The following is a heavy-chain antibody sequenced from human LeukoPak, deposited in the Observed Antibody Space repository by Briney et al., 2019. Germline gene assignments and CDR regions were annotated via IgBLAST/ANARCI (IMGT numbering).Heavy chain of an antibody. CDR1: GYTFTSYG. D-gene: IGHD6-13*01. V-gene: IGHV1-18*01. Sequence: ASVKVSCKASGYTFTSYGISWVRQAPGQGLEWMGWISAYNGNTNYAQKLQGRVTMTTDTSTSTAYMELRSLRSDDTAVYYCARVNGSSSRYGATYYYYGMDVWGQGTTVTVSS. CDR3: ARVNGSSSRYGATYYYYGMDV. CDR2: ISAYNGNT. J-gene: IGHJ6*02.